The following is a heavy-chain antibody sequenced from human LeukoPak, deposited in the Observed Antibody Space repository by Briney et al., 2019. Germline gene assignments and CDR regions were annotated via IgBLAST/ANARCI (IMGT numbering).Heavy chain of an antibody. CDR2: IRSSGSTM. D-gene: IGHD3-10*01. CDR3: ARMNYISSGWGAPFDY. Sequence: GGSLRLSGLASGFIFSSYSMNWVRRAPGKGLEGISYIRSSGSTMYYADSVKGRFTISRDNAKNSLYLQMNSLRAEDTALYYCARMNYISSGWGAPFDYWGQGTLVTVSS. CDR1: GFIFSSYS. J-gene: IGHJ4*02. V-gene: IGHV3-48*04.